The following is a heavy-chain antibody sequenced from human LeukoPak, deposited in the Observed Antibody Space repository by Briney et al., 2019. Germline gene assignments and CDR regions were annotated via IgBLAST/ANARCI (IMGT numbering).Heavy chain of an antibody. CDR2: IYYSGST. J-gene: IGHJ4*02. D-gene: IGHD5-12*01. CDR1: GGSISSYY. Sequence: SETLSLTCTVSGGSISSYYWSWIRQPPGKGLEWIGYIYYSGSTNYNPFLKSRVTISVDTSKNQFSLELSSVTAADTAVYYCARGDSGYDLDYFDYWGQGTLVTVSS. CDR3: ARGDSGYDLDYFDY. V-gene: IGHV4-59*01.